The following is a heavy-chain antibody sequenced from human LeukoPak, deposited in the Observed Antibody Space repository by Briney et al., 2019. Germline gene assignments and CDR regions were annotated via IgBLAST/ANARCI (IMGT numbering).Heavy chain of an antibody. CDR2: IYYSGST. CDR3: ARHVLPFGITIFGVVIIGYFDY. J-gene: IGHJ4*02. V-gene: IGHV4-39*01. CDR1: GGSISSSSYS. Sequence: SETLSLTCTVSGGSISSSSYSWGWIRRPPGKGLEWIGSIYYSGSTYYNPSLKSRVTISVDTSKNQFSLKLSSVTAADTAVYYCARHVLPFGITIFGVVIIGYFDYWGQGTLVTVSS. D-gene: IGHD3-3*01.